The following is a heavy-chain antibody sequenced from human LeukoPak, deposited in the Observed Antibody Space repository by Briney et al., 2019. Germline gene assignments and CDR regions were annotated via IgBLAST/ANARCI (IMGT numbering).Heavy chain of an antibody. CDR1: GFTFSSCW. CDR3: ARLGGARPVF. Sequence: AGGSLRLSWAASGFTFSSCWMNWVRQAPGKGLEWVANIKQDGSEKYYVDSVKGRFTISRDNAKNSLYLQMNSLRAEDTAVYYCARLGGARPVFWGQGTLVTVSS. V-gene: IGHV3-7*01. CDR2: IKQDGSEK. J-gene: IGHJ4*02. D-gene: IGHD3-16*01.